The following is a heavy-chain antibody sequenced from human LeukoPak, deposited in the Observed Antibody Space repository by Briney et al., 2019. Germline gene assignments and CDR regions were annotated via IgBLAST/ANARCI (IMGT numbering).Heavy chain of an antibody. D-gene: IGHD1-26*01. CDR1: GGSISPYY. CDR3: ARHGGGGESYPRVFDS. Sequence: SETLSLTCTVSGGSISPYYWSWIRQPPGKGLEWIGYIYYSGSTGYNPSLNSRVTISVDTSKNQFSLKLSSMTAADTAVYYCARHGGGGESYPRVFDSWGRGNLVTVSS. V-gene: IGHV4-59*08. CDR2: IYYSGST. J-gene: IGHJ4*02.